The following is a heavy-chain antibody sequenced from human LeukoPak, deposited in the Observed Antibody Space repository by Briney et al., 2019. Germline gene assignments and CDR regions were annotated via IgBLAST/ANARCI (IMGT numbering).Heavy chain of an antibody. CDR1: GFTFRNYA. Sequence: GSLRLSCAASGFTFRNYAISWIRQPPGKGLEWIGEINHSGSTNYNPSLKSRVTISVDTSKNQFSLKLSSVTAADTAVYYCARGVTLIVVVIHDWYFDLWGRGTVFTVSS. CDR3: ARGVTLIVVVIHDWYFDL. J-gene: IGHJ2*01. CDR2: INHSGST. V-gene: IGHV4-34*01. D-gene: IGHD3-22*01.